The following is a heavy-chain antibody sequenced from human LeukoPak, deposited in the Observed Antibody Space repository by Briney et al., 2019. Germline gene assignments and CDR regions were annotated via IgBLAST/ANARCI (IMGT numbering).Heavy chain of an antibody. CDR3: ARNGA. Sequence: GGSLRLSCAASGFTLSRYWMSWVRQAPGKGLEWVANIKEDGSETYYVDSVKGRFTISRDNAKNSLYLQMNSLGADDTAVYYCARNGAWGQGTLVTVSS. J-gene: IGHJ5*02. D-gene: IGHD3-10*01. V-gene: IGHV3-7*01. CDR1: GFTLSRYW. CDR2: IKEDGSET.